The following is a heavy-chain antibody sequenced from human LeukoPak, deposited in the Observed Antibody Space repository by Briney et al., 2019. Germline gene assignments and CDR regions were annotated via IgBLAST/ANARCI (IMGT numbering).Heavy chain of an antibody. Sequence: ASVKVSRKASGYTFTSYGISWVRQAPGQGLEWMGWISAYNGNTNYAQKLQGRVTMTTDTSTSTAYMELRSLRSDDTAVYYCARDPLDPYGDYEAFDIWGQGTMVTVSS. CDR2: ISAYNGNT. J-gene: IGHJ3*02. D-gene: IGHD4-17*01. CDR1: GYTFTSYG. V-gene: IGHV1-18*01. CDR3: ARDPLDPYGDYEAFDI.